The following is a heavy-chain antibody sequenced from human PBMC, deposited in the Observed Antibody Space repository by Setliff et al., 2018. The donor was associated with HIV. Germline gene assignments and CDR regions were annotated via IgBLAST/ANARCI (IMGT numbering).Heavy chain of an antibody. CDR1: GYTFTAYY. Sequence: ASVKVSCKTSGYTFTAYYIHWVRQAPGQGLEWMGWTNSNNGGTKYAQNFQGRVTMTRDTSITTAYMELSSLISDDTAVYYCARRATTGDYHHFFDFWGQGTLVTV. D-gene: IGHD4-17*01. J-gene: IGHJ4*02. CDR2: TNSNNGGT. CDR3: ARRATTGDYHHFFDF. V-gene: IGHV1-2*02.